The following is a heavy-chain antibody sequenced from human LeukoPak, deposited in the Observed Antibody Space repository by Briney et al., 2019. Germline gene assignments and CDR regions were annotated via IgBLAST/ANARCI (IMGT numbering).Heavy chain of an antibody. CDR1: GGSISSYY. D-gene: IGHD2-8*02. Sequence: SETLSLTCTVSGGSISSYYWSWIRQPPGKGLEWTGYIYYSGSTNYNPSLKSRVTISVDTSKNQFSLKLSSVTAADTPVYYCARHVSVRGVAFVIWGEGTMFTVSS. J-gene: IGHJ3*02. CDR3: ARHVSVRGVAFVI. V-gene: IGHV4-59*08. CDR2: IYYSGST.